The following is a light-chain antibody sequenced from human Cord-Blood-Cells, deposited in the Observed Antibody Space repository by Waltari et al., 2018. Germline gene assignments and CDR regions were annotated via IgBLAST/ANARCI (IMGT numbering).Light chain of an antibody. CDR3: QQLNSYPLT. V-gene: IGKV1-9*01. CDR1: QGISSY. J-gene: IGKJ4*01. CDR2: AAS. Sequence: LTQSPSSLSASVGDRVTITCRASQGISSYLAWYQQKPGKAPKLLIYAASTLQSGVPSRFSDSGSGTDFTLTISSLQPEDFATYYCQQLNSYPLTFGGGTKVEIK.